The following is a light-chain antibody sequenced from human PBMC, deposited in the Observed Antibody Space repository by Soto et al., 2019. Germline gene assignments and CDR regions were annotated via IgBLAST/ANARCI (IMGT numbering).Light chain of an antibody. Sequence: LTLALVTLSLYTGYRSTLSCVASQSVSNNYLAWYQQKPGQAPRLLIYGASNRATGIPDRFSGSGSGTDFTLTISRLETEDFAVYYCQQYGSSGTFGQGTKVDIK. CDR2: GAS. V-gene: IGKV3-20*01. CDR1: QSVSNNY. CDR3: QQYGSSGT. J-gene: IGKJ1*01.